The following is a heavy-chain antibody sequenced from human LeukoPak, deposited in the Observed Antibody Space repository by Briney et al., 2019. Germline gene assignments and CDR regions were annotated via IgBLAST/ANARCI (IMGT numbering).Heavy chain of an antibody. CDR3: ARSILTAYNCFDP. V-gene: IGHV4-61*02. CDR2: IYTSGST. J-gene: IGHJ5*02. Sequence: PSQXLSLTCTVSGGSISSGSYYWSWIRQPAGKGLEWIGRIYTSGSTNYNPSLKSRVTISVDTSKNQFSLKLSSVTAADTAVYYCARSILTAYNCFDPWGQGTLVTVSS. D-gene: IGHD3-9*01. CDR1: GGSISSGSYY.